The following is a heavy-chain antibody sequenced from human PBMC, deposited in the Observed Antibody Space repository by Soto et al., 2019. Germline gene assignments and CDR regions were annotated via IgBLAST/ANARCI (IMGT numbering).Heavy chain of an antibody. J-gene: IGHJ4*02. CDR2: IYYSGST. CDR3: ARGDVESGYYYFDY. Sequence: QVQLQESGPGLVKPSQTLSLTCTVSGGSISSGGYYWSWIRQHPGKGLEWIGYIYYSGSTYYNPSLKSRVTISVDTSKNQFSLKLSSVTAADTAVYYCARGDVESGYYYFDYWGQGTLVTVSS. D-gene: IGHD3-3*01. CDR1: GGSISSGGYY. V-gene: IGHV4-31*03.